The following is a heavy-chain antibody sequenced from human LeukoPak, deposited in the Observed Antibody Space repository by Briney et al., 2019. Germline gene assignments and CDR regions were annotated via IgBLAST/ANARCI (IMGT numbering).Heavy chain of an antibody. V-gene: IGHV3-23*01. CDR2: ISGSGGST. D-gene: IGHD6-19*01. CDR1: GFTFSSYA. J-gene: IGHJ4*02. CDR3: ANDPGYSSGWYRNY. Sequence: GGSLRLSCAASGFTFSSYAMSWVRQAPGKGLEWVSAISGSGGSTYYADSVKGRFTISRDNSKNTLYLQMTSLRAEDTAVYYCANDPGYSSGWYRNYWGQGTLVTVSS.